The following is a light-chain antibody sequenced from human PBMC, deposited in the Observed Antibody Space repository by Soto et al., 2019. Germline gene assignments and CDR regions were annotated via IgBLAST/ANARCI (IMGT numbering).Light chain of an antibody. Sequence: DIQMTQSPSTLSGSVGDRVTITCRASQTISSWLAWYQQKPGKAPKLLIYKASTLKSGVPSRFSGSGSGTDFTLAICSLQPEDFATYYCQQSYIDPWGTCGQGTKVDIK. CDR2: KAS. V-gene: IGKV1-5*03. J-gene: IGKJ1*01. CDR3: QQSYIDPWGT. CDR1: QTISSW.